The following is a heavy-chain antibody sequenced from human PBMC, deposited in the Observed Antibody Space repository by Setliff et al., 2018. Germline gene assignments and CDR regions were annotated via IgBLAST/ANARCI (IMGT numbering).Heavy chain of an antibody. Sequence: KPSETLSLTCTVSGGSISSGGYYWSWIRQHPGKGLEWIGYIYYSGSTYYNPSLKSRVTISVDTSKNQFSLKLSSVTAADTAVYYCARIEYYYDSSTSKGFDYWGQGTLVTVSS. D-gene: IGHD3-22*01. J-gene: IGHJ4*02. CDR2: IYYSGST. V-gene: IGHV4-31*03. CDR1: GGSISSGGYY. CDR3: ARIEYYYDSSTSKGFDY.